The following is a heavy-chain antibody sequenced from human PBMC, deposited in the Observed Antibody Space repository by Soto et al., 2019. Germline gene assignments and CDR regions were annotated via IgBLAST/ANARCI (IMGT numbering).Heavy chain of an antibody. CDR1: GYTFTSYA. J-gene: IGHJ6*03. Sequence: QVQLVQSGAEVKKPGASVKVSCKASGYTFTSYAMHWVRQAPGQRLEWMGWINAGNGNTKYSQKFQGRDTITRGTSASTAYMELSSLRSEDTAVYYCALETTHYYYYYMDVWGKGTTVTVSS. D-gene: IGHD1-7*01. CDR3: ALETTHYYYYYMDV. CDR2: INAGNGNT. V-gene: IGHV1-3*01.